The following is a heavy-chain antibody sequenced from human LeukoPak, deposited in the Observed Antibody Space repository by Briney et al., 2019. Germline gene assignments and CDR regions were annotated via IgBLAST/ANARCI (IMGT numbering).Heavy chain of an antibody. CDR2: ISSSGSTI. J-gene: IGHJ6*02. D-gene: IGHD2-2*01. Sequence: PGGSLSLSCAASGFTFSDYYMSWIRQAPGKGLEWVSYISSSGSTIYYAYSVKGRFTISRDNAKNSLYLKMNSLRAEDTAVYYCARDWVVVVPAAIRGYYYYGMDVWGQGTTVTVSS. CDR3: ARDWVVVVPAAIRGYYYYGMDV. CDR1: GFTFSDYY. V-gene: IGHV3-11*01.